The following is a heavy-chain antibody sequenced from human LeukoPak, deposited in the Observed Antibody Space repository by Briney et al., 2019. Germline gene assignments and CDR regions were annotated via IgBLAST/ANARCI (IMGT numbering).Heavy chain of an antibody. CDR2: IWYDGSNK. CDR3: ARDGLRQWLVTNAFDI. CDR1: GFTFSSYG. J-gene: IGHJ3*02. V-gene: IGHV3-33*01. D-gene: IGHD6-19*01. Sequence: PGGSLRLSCAASGFTFSSYGMHWVRQAPGKGLEWVAVIWYDGSNKYYADSVKGRFTISRDNSKNTLYPQMNSLRAEDTAVYYCARDGLRQWLVTNAFDIWGQGTMVTVSS.